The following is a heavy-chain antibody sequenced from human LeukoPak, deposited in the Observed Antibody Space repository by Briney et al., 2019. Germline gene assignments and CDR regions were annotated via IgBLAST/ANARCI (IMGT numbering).Heavy chain of an antibody. CDR3: ARGVLHFDY. Sequence: SETLSLTCTVSGGSYSSYYWSLIRQPTGKGLEWIAYISDIGSINYNPSLKSRVTISVDTSKNQFSLKLSSVTAADTAVYYCARGVLHFDYWGQGTLVTVSS. J-gene: IGHJ4*02. D-gene: IGHD3-10*01. CDR1: GGSYSSYY. V-gene: IGHV4-59*08. CDR2: ISDIGSI.